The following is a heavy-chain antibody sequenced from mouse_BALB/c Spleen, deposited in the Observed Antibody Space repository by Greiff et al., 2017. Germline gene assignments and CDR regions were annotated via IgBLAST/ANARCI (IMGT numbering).Heavy chain of an antibody. V-gene: IGHV14-1*02. CDR2: IDPENGNT. Sequence: EVQLQQSGAELVRPAALVKLSCTVSGFNIKDYYMHWVKQRPEQGLEWIGWIDPENGNTIYDPKFQGKASITADTSSNTAYLQLTSLTTEDTAGYYCARSLRLAMDYWGQGTSVTVSS. CDR1: GFNIKDYY. D-gene: IGHD2-13*01. J-gene: IGHJ4*01. CDR3: ARSLRLAMDY.